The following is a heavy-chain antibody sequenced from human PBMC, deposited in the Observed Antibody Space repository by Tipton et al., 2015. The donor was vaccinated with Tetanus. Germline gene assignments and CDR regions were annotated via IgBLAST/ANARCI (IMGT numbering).Heavy chain of an antibody. V-gene: IGHV3-33*01. CDR3: VCDGAGEQWLVLSY. J-gene: IGHJ4*02. Sequence: SLRLSCAASGFTFSSYGMHWVRQAPGKGLEWVAVIWYDGSNKYYADSVKGRFTISRDNSKNTLYLQMNSLRAEDTAVYYCVCDGAGEQWLVLSYWGQGTLVTVSS. D-gene: IGHD6-19*01. CDR1: GFTFSSYG. CDR2: IWYDGSNK.